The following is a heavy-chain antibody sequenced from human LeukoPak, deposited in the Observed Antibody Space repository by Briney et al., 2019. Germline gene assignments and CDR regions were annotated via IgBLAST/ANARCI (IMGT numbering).Heavy chain of an antibody. CDR2: INHSGST. D-gene: IGHD2-2*01. Sequence: SETLSLTCTVSGGSISSYYWSWIRQPPGKGLEWIGEINHSGSTNYNPSLKSRVTISVDTSKNQFSLKLSSVTAADTAVYYCARERVPAAQSYWYFDLWGRGTLVTVSS. J-gene: IGHJ2*01. CDR1: GGSISSYY. CDR3: ARERVPAAQSYWYFDL. V-gene: IGHV4-34*01.